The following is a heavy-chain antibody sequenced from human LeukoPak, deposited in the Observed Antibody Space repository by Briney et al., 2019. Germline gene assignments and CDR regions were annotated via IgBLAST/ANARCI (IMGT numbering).Heavy chain of an antibody. Sequence: GESLKISCKGSGYSFTSYWIGWVRQMPGKGLEWMGIIYPGDSDTRYSPSFQGQVTISADKSISTAYLQWSSLKASDTAMYYCARQTLYDTWIQLWLPPGWFDPWGQGTLVTVSS. D-gene: IGHD5-18*01. CDR3: ARQTLYDTWIQLWLPPGWFDP. V-gene: IGHV5-51*01. CDR2: IYPGDSDT. CDR1: GYSFTSYW. J-gene: IGHJ5*02.